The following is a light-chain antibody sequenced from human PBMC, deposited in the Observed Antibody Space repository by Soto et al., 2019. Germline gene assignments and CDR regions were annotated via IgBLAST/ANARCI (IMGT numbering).Light chain of an antibody. CDR1: QSVSSN. CDR2: GAS. CDR3: QQYNNWPLT. V-gene: IGKV3-15*01. Sequence: EIVMTQSPATLSVSPGERATLSCRASQSVSSNLAWYQQKPGQAPRLLIYGASTRATGIPARFSGSGSGTELTLTIRSLPSEDFAVYYCQQYNNWPLTFGGGTKVEIK. J-gene: IGKJ4*01.